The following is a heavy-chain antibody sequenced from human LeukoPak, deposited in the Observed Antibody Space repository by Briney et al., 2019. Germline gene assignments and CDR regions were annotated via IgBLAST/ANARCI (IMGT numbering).Heavy chain of an antibody. Sequence: SETLSLTCAVSGYSISSVYYWGWIRQPPGKGLEWIGSIYHSGSTYYNPSLKSRVTISVDTSKNQFSLKLSSVTAADTAVYYCARLERFGESPFDYWGQGTLVTVSS. CDR2: IYHSGST. D-gene: IGHD3-10*01. CDR1: GYSISSVYY. J-gene: IGHJ4*02. CDR3: ARLERFGESPFDY. V-gene: IGHV4-38-2*01.